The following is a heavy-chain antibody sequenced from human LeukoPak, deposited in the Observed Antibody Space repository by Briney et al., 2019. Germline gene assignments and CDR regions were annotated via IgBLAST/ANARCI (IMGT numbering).Heavy chain of an antibody. D-gene: IGHD3-3*01. CDR3: ARPNYDFWSGYSPAFDY. J-gene: IGHJ4*02. CDR2: ISSSGSTI. CDR1: GFTFSDYY. V-gene: IGHV3-11*04. Sequence: PGGSMRLSCAASGFTFSDYYMSWIRQAPGKGLEWVSYISSSGSTIYYADSVKGRFTISRDNAKNSLYLQMNSLRAEDTAVYYCARPNYDFWSGYSPAFDYWGQGTLVTVSS.